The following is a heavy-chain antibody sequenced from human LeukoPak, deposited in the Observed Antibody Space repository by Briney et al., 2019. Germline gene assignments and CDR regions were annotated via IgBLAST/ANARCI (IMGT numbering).Heavy chain of an antibody. V-gene: IGHV4-4*07. CDR3: VSDGPKTVVDDWYFDL. D-gene: IGHD2-21*01. CDR2: IYTSGST. Sequence: KPSETLSLTCTVSGGSIINYHWSWIRQPAGKGLEWIGRIYTSGSTNYNPSLRSRVTMSVDTSRNQFSLKLTSVTAADTAMYYCVSDGPKTVVDDWYFDLWGRGTLITVSS. J-gene: IGHJ2*01. CDR1: GGSIINYH.